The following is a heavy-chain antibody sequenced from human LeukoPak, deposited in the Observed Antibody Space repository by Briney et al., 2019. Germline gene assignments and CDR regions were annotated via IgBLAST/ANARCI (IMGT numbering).Heavy chain of an antibody. CDR3: ARHFGDDDAFDI. D-gene: IGHD2-21*02. CDR1: GGSISSYY. J-gene: IGHJ3*02. V-gene: IGHV4-59*01. CDR2: IYYSGST. Sequence: KPSETLSLTCTVSGGSISSYYWSWIRQPPGKGLEWIGYIYYSGSTNYNPSLKSQVTISVDTSKNQFSLKLSSVTAVDTAVYYCARHFGDDDAFDIWGQGTMVTVSS.